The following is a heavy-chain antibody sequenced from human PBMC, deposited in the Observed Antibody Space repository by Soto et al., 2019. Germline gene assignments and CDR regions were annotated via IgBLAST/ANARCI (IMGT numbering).Heavy chain of an antibody. CDR1: GYTFTSYY. CDR2: INPNGGST. V-gene: IGHV1-46*01. D-gene: IGHD3-9*01. J-gene: IGHJ4*02. Sequence: QVQLVQSGAEVKKPGASVKLSCKASGYTFTSYYIHWVRQAPGQGLEWIGIINPNGGSTNYAQNFTGRLTVTRDTSTATVYMELGALTSEDTAVYYCARGLGLGDYWGQGTLVTVSS. CDR3: ARGLGLGDY.